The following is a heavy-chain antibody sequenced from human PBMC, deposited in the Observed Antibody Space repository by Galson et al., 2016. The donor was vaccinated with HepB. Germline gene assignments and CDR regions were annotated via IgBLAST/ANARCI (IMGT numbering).Heavy chain of an antibody. CDR2: FYYRGST. CDR1: GGSVSSSSHY. D-gene: IGHD3-10*01. V-gene: IGHV4-61*01. CDR3: TRVPYDYGFQGDQDAFDV. J-gene: IGHJ3*01. Sequence: SETLSLTCSVSGGSVSSSSHYCTWIRQPPGKGLEWIGFFYYRGSTSYNPSLKGRVTISADTSKNQFTLKLSSVTAADTAVYYCTRVPYDYGFQGDQDAFDVWGQGTVVTVSS.